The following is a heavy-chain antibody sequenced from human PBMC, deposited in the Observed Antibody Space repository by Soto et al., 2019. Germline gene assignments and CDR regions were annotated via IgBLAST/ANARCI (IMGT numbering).Heavy chain of an antibody. Sequence: SETLSLTCTVSGGSVSSGGYYWSWIRQHPGKGLEWIGYIYNSGSTYYNPSLKSRVTISVDTSKSLFSLKVSSVTAADTAVYYCARSFTEPYFFDFWGQGTLVTVSS. CDR1: GGSVSSGGYY. CDR2: IYNSGST. V-gene: IGHV4-31*03. CDR3: ARSFTEPYFFDF. J-gene: IGHJ4*02.